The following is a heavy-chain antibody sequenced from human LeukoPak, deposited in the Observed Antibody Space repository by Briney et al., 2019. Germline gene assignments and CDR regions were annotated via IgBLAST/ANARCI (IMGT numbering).Heavy chain of an antibody. D-gene: IGHD3-10*01. Sequence: PGGSLRLSCAASGFTFSSYAMVWVRQAPGKGLVWVSRLGSDGGSTTYADSVKGRFTISRDNARNTLYLQMNSLRAEDTAVYYCARFRASGALDIWGRGTVVTVSS. CDR3: ARFRASGALDI. CDR2: LGSDGGST. V-gene: IGHV3-74*01. J-gene: IGHJ3*02. CDR1: GFTFSSYA.